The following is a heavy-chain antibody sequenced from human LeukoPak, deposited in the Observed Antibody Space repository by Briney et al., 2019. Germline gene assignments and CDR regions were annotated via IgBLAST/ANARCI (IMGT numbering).Heavy chain of an antibody. J-gene: IGHJ3*02. CDR3: AKGIVARSFDPPVDAFDI. D-gene: IGHD6-6*01. CDR1: GFIFDDYA. Sequence: GGSLRLSCAASGFIFDDYAMHWVRQAPGKGLEWVSGISWNSGSIGYADSVKGRFTISRDNAKNSLYLQMNSLRAEDTALYYCAKGIVARSFDPPVDAFDIWGQGTMVTVSS. V-gene: IGHV3-9*01. CDR2: ISWNSGSI.